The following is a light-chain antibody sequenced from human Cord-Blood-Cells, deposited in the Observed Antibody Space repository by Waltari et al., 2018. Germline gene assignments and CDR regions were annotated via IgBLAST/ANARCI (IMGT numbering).Light chain of an antibody. J-gene: IGLJ1*01. Sequence: QSVLTQPPSASGTPGQRVTISCSGSSSNIGSNYVYCYQHLPGTAPKLLIYRNNQRPSGVPDRFSGSKSGTSASLAISGLRSEDEADYYCAAWDDSLSGYVFGTGTKVTVL. CDR3: AAWDDSLSGYV. V-gene: IGLV1-47*01. CDR1: SSNIGSNY. CDR2: RNN.